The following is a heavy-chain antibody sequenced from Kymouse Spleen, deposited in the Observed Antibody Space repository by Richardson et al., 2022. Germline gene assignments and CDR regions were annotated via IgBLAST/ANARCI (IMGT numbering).Heavy chain of an antibody. D-gene: IGHD3-10*01. Sequence: QVQLQQWGAGLLKPSETLSLTCAVYGGSFSGYYWSWIRQPPGKGLEWIGEINHSGSTNYNPSLKSRVTISVDTSKNQFSLKLSSVTAADTAVYYCARGDTMVRGEGMDVWGQGTTVTVSS. J-gene: IGHJ6*02. CDR2: INHSGST. V-gene: IGHV4-34*01. CDR3: ARGDTMVRGEGMDV. CDR1: GGSFSGYY.